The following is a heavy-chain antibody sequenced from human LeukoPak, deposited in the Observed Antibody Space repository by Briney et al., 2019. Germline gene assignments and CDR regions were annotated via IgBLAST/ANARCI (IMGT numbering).Heavy chain of an antibody. V-gene: IGHV3-30-3*01. J-gene: IGHJ4*02. CDR1: GFTFSSYA. CDR2: ISYDGSNK. D-gene: IGHD1-26*01. Sequence: GGSLRLSCAASGFTFSSYAMHWVRQAPGKGLEWVAVISYDGSNKYYADSVKGRFTISRDNAKNSLYLQMNSLRAEDTAVYYCARDSARWRAGATGGSFDYWGQGTLVTVSS. CDR3: ARDSARWRAGATGGSFDY.